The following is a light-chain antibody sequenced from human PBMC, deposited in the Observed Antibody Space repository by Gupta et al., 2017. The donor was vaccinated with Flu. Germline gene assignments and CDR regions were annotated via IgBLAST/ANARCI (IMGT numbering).Light chain of an antibody. J-gene: IGLJ3*02. CDR1: SSKLGSNY. CDR3: PTSDDSRSSGV. CDR2: RNS. V-gene: IGLV1-47*01. Sequence: RVTITSAGTSSKLGSNYVYWSPPTPGPAPNLLIYRNSRRRSGVPERFSGSNSGTTASLTNSGVQAEDEADYYCPTSDDSRSSGVFGGGTKLTVL.